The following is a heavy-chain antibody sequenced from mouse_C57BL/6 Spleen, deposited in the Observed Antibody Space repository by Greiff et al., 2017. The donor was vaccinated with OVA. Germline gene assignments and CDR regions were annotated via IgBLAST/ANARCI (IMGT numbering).Heavy chain of an antibody. CDR1: GYTFTSYW. CDR2: IYPSDSET. Sequence: QVQLQQPGAELVRPGSSVQLSCKASGYTFTSYWMDWVKQRPGQGLEWIGNIYPSDSETHYNQKFKDKATLTVDKSSSTAYMQLSSLTSEDSAVYYCARRAYSNSYFDYWGQGTTLTVSS. CDR3: ARRAYSNSYFDY. D-gene: IGHD2-5*01. J-gene: IGHJ2*01. V-gene: IGHV1-61*01.